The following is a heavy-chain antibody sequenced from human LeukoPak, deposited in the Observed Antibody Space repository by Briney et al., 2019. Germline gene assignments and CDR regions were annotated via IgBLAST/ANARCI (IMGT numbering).Heavy chain of an antibody. D-gene: IGHD3-16*02. J-gene: IGHJ4*02. CDR1: GGTFSSCA. CDR2: IIPILGIA. Sequence: GASVKVSCKASGGTFSSCAISWVRQAPGQGLEWMGRIIPILGIANYAQRFQGRVTITADKSTSTAYMELSSLRSEDTAVYYCARSGFSMITFGGVIVDPCLDYWGQGTLVTVSS. CDR3: ARSGFSMITFGGVIVDPCLDY. V-gene: IGHV1-69*04.